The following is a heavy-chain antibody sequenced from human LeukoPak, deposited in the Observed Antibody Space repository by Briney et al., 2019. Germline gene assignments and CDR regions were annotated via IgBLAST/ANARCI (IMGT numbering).Heavy chain of an antibody. J-gene: IGHJ4*02. D-gene: IGHD1-26*01. CDR2: IYPGDSDT. V-gene: IGHV5-51*01. Sequence: GESLKISCKGSGYSFTSYWIGWVRQMPGKGLEWMGIIYPGDSDTRYSPSFQGQVTISADKSISTAYPQWSSLKASDTAMYYCARRGIVGAIKYYFDYWGQGTLVTVSS. CDR1: GYSFTSYW. CDR3: ARRGIVGAIKYYFDY.